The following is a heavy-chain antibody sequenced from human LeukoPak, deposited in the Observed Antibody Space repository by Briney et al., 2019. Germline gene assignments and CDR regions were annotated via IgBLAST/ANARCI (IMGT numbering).Heavy chain of an antibody. V-gene: IGHV3-20*04. CDR2: VNWNGGST. D-gene: IGHD5-24*01. CDR1: GFIFEDYG. Sequence: GGSLRLSCTASGFIFEDYGMSWVRQAPGKGLEWVSGVNWNGGSTGYPDSVKGRFTISRDNAKNSLYLQMNSLIAEDTALYYCARDGYNSNGYYYYMDVWGKGTTVTVSS. J-gene: IGHJ6*03. CDR3: ARDGYNSNGYYYYMDV.